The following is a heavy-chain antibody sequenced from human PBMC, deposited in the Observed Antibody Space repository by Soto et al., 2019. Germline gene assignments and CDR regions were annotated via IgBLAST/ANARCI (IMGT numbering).Heavy chain of an antibody. D-gene: IGHD4-17*01. V-gene: IGHV3-15*01. CDR2: IKSKTDGGTT. CDR3: THDYGDYRYYFDY. Sequence: GGSLRLSCVASGFTFSYAWMSWVRQAPGKGPEWVGRIKSKTDGGTTDYPAPVKGRFTLSRDDSKNTVYLQMNSLKTEDTAIYYCTHDYGDYRYYFDYWGQGTLVTVSS. CDR1: GFTFSYAW. J-gene: IGHJ4*02.